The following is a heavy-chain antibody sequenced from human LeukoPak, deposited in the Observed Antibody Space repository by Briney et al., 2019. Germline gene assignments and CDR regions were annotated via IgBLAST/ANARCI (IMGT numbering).Heavy chain of an antibody. CDR3: ARTLDCSSTSCYTEPNYYYYGMDV. Sequence: SVKVSCKASGYTFTSYYMHWVRQAPGQGLEWMGGIIPIFGTANYAQKFQGRVTITADESTSTAYMELGSLRSEDTAVYYCARTLDCSSTSCYTEPNYYYYGMDVWGQGTTVTVSS. J-gene: IGHJ6*02. V-gene: IGHV1-69*13. CDR1: GYTFTSYY. CDR2: IIPIFGTA. D-gene: IGHD2-2*02.